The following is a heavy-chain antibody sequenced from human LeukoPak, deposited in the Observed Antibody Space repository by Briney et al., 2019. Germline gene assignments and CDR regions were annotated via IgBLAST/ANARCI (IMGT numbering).Heavy chain of an antibody. Sequence: GGSLRLSRAASGFTVSSNYMNWVRQAPGKGLEWVSVIHTGGNTYYADSVKGRFTVGRDLSKNTLYLQLNSLRAEDTAVYYCGREGITMVRGVIDYYFYIDVWGKGTPVTVSS. V-gene: IGHV3-66*02. J-gene: IGHJ6*03. D-gene: IGHD3-10*01. CDR3: GREGITMVRGVIDYYFYIDV. CDR1: GFTVSSNY. CDR2: IHTGGNT.